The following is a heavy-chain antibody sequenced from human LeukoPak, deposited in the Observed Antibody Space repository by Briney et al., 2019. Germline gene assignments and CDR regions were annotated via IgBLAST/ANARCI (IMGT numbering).Heavy chain of an antibody. V-gene: IGHV3-30*04. J-gene: IGHJ4*02. Sequence: PGKSLRLSCAASGFTFSRYAMHWVRQTPGKGLEWLTDISYDGSNKNYADSVKGRFTISRDNSKNTVDLQMDSLRVEGTAVYYCAFTGYYENSGLWGQGTLVTVAS. CDR3: AFTGYYENSGL. D-gene: IGHD3-22*01. CDR1: GFTFSRYA. CDR2: ISYDGSNK.